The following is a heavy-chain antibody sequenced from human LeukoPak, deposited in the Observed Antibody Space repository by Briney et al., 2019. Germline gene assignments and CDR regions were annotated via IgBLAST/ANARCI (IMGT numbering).Heavy chain of an antibody. CDR3: ARQETNWNYEDY. V-gene: IGHV3-11*01. CDR1: GFTFSDYY. J-gene: IGHJ4*02. CDR2: ISSSGSTI. Sequence: GGSLRLSCAASGFTFSDYYMSWIRQAPGKGLEWASYISSSGSTIYYADSVKGRFTISRDNAKNSLYLQMNSLRAEDTAVYYCARQETNWNYEDYWGQGTLVTVSS. D-gene: IGHD1-7*01.